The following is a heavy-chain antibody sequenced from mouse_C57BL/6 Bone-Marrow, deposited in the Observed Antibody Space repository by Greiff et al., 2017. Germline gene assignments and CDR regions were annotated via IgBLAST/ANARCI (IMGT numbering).Heavy chain of an antibody. D-gene: IGHD1-1*01. V-gene: IGHV1-55*01. J-gene: IGHJ2*01. Sequence: QVQLQQPGAELVKPGASVKMSCKASGYTFTSYWITWVKQRPGQGLEWIGDIYPGSGSTNYNEKFKSKVTLTVDTSSSPAYMQISSLTSEDTAVYYCARRFISTIVAPYFDYWGQGTTLTVSS. CDR2: IYPGSGST. CDR1: GYTFTSYW. CDR3: ARRFISTIVAPYFDY.